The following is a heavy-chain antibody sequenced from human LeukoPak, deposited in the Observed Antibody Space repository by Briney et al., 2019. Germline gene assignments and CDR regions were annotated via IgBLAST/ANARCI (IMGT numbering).Heavy chain of an antibody. CDR1: GYTFTDYY. V-gene: IGHV1-69-2*01. Sequence: ASVKVSCKVPGYTFTDYYMHWVQQAPGKGLEWMGLADPGDGETIYAEKFQGRVTITADTSTDTAYMELSSLRSEDTAVYYCATGVDTAMAHFDYWGQGTLVTVSS. J-gene: IGHJ4*02. CDR3: ATGVDTAMAHFDY. D-gene: IGHD5-18*01. CDR2: ADPGDGET.